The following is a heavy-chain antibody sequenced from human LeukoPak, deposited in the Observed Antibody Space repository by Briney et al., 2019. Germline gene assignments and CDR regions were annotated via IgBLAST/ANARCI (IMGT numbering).Heavy chain of an antibody. V-gene: IGHV1-69*05. J-gene: IGHJ5*02. CDR1: GGTFSSYA. Sequence: SVKVSCKASGGTFSSYAISWVRQAPGQGLEWMGGIIPIFGTANYAQKLQGRVTMTTDTSTSTAYMELRSLRSDDTAVYYCARAGYYYDSSGYYLNWFDPWGQGTLVTVSS. D-gene: IGHD3-22*01. CDR3: ARAGYYYDSSGYYLNWFDP. CDR2: IIPIFGTA.